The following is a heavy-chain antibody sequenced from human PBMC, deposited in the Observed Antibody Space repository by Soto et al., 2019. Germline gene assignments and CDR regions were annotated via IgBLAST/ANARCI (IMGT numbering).Heavy chain of an antibody. D-gene: IGHD3-22*01. CDR2: IIPIFATA. V-gene: IGHV1-69*13. CDR3: AREATDSSGYYYLNWFDP. J-gene: IGHJ5*02. Sequence: GASVKVSFKASGGTFSSYAINWVRQAPGQGLEWMGGIIPIFATADYAQKFQGRVTITADESTSTAYVELSSLRSEDTAVYYCAREATDSSGYYYLNWFDPRGQGTLVTVSS. CDR1: GGTFSSYA.